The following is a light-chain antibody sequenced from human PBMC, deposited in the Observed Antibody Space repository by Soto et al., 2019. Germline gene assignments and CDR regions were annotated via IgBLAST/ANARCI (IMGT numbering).Light chain of an antibody. V-gene: IGKV1-39*01. Sequence: DIQMTQSPSSLSASVGDRVTITCRTSQSISGYLNWYRHKPGKAPTLLIYAASTLQSGVPSRFSGSGSGTDFTLTISNLQPEDFATYYCQQSYSTLPITFGHGTRLEIK. CDR2: AAS. J-gene: IGKJ5*01. CDR3: QQSYSTLPIT. CDR1: QSISGY.